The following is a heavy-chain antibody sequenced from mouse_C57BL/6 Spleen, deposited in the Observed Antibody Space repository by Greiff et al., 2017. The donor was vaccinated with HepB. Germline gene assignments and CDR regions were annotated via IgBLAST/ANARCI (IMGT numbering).Heavy chain of an antibody. Sequence: QVQLQQPGAELVMPGASVKLSCKASGYTFTSYWMHWVKQRPGQGLEWIGEIDPSDSYTNYNQKFKGKYTLTVDKSSSTAYMQLSSLTSEDSAVYYCASLNWDGGAMDYWGQGTSVTVSS. CDR3: ASLNWDGGAMDY. CDR2: IDPSDSYT. J-gene: IGHJ4*01. D-gene: IGHD4-1*01. CDR1: GYTFTSYW. V-gene: IGHV1-69*01.